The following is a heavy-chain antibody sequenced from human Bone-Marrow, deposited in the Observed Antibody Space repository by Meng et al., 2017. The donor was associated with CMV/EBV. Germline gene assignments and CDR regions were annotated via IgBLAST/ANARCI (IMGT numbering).Heavy chain of an antibody. CDR1: GFTFSSYW. D-gene: IGHD5-12*01. J-gene: IGHJ4*02. Sequence: LSLTCAASGFTFSSYWMHWVRQAPGKGLVWVSRINSDGSSTSYADSVKGRFTISRDNAKNTLYLQTNSLRAEDTAVYYCVLRLPAWDFDYWGRGTLVTVSS. V-gene: IGHV3-74*01. CDR3: VLRLPAWDFDY. CDR2: INSDGSST.